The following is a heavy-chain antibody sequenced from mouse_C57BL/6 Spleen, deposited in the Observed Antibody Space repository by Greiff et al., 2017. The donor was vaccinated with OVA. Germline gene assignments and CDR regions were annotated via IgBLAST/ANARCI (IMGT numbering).Heavy chain of an antibody. J-gene: IGHJ2*01. CDR2: IDPSDSYT. Sequence: QVQLQQPGAELVRPGTSVKLSCKASGYTFTSYWMHWVKQRPGQGLEWIGVIDPSDSYTNYNQKFKGKATLTVDTSSSTAYMQLSSLTSEDSAVYYCAIDCDSRHYWGQGTTLTVSS. CDR3: AIDCDSRHY. V-gene: IGHV1-59*01. D-gene: IGHD3-2*01. CDR1: GYTFTSYW.